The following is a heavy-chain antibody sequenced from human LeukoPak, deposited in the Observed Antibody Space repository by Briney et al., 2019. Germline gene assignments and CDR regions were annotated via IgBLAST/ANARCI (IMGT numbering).Heavy chain of an antibody. Sequence: SETLSLTCTVSGGSISSSSYYWGWIRQPPGKGLEWIGSIYYSGSTYYNPSLKSRVTISVDTSKNQFSLKLSSVTAADTAVYYCARARAGMATTDWGQGTLVTVSS. V-gene: IGHV4-39*07. J-gene: IGHJ4*02. D-gene: IGHD5-24*01. CDR3: ARARAGMATTD. CDR2: IYYSGST. CDR1: GGSISSSSYY.